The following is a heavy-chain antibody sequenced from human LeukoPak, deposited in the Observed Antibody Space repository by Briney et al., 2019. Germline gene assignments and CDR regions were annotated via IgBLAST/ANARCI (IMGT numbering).Heavy chain of an antibody. J-gene: IGHJ3*02. CDR1: GYTFTSYG. CDR2: IIPIFGTA. CDR3: ARTKPYYYDSSGAFDI. V-gene: IGHV1-69*05. Sequence: GASVKVSCKASGYTFTSYGISWVRQAPGQGLEWMGGIIPIFGTANYAQKFQGRVTITTDESTSTAYMELSSLRSEDTAVYYCARTKPYYYDSSGAFDIWGQGTMVTVSS. D-gene: IGHD3-22*01.